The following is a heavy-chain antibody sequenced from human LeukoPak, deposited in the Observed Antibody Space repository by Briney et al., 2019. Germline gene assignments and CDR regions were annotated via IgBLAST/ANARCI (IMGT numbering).Heavy chain of an antibody. Sequence: KSSETLSLTCAVYGGSFSGYYWSWIRQPPGKGLEWIGEINHSGSTNYNPSLKSRVTISVDTSKNQFSLKLSSVTAADTAVYYCARESLHSSGWCDYWGQGTLVTVSS. V-gene: IGHV4-34*01. D-gene: IGHD6-19*01. CDR3: ARESLHSSGWCDY. J-gene: IGHJ4*02. CDR1: GGSFSGYY. CDR2: INHSGST.